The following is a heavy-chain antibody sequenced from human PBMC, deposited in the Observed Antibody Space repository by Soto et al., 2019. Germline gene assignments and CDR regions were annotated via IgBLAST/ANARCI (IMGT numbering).Heavy chain of an antibody. J-gene: IGHJ3*01. CDR3: AIVPYPGFDL. V-gene: IGHV3-48*03. CDR1: GFTFSSYE. D-gene: IGHD2-2*01. CDR2: INSGGSAI. Sequence: GGSLRLSCAASGFTFSSYEINWVRQAPGKGLEWVSYINSGGSAIYYAESVKGRFTISRDNAKNSLYLQMNSLRAEDTAVYYCAIVPYPGFDLWGQGTMVTV.